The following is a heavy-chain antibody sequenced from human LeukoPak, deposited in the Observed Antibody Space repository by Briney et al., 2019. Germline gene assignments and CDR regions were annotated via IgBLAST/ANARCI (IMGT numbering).Heavy chain of an antibody. CDR3: ARERITIFGVVIIGGDAFDI. V-gene: IGHV3-23*01. CDR2: ISNSGGST. Sequence: GGSLRLSCAASGFTFSNYAMSWVRQAPGKGLEWVSTISNSGGSTYSADSMKGRFTISRDNAKNSLYLQMNSLRAEDTAVYYCARERITIFGVVIIGGDAFDIWGQGTMVTVSS. J-gene: IGHJ3*02. D-gene: IGHD3-3*01. CDR1: GFTFSNYA.